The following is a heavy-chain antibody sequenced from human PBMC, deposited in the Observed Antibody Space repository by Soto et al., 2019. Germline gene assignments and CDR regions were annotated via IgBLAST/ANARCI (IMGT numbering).Heavy chain of an antibody. CDR3: ATGVVWIGYFTVDS. CDR1: GGSFGNSA. CDR2: FIPVYRTL. V-gene: IGHV1-69*01. Sequence: QVQLVQSGAEVKKPGSSVKVSCKASGGSFGNSAINWVRQTPGQGLGWLGGFIPVYRTLNYAQKFQGRVTITADESTGTAYMTLSSLASDDTAVYYCATGVVWIGYFTVDSWGQGTRVTVSS. J-gene: IGHJ4*02. D-gene: IGHD3-3*01.